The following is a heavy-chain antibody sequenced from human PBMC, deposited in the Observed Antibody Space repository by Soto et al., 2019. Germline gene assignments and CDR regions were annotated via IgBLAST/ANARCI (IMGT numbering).Heavy chain of an antibody. J-gene: IGHJ3*01. Sequence: GESLKISCKGSGYSFTSYWIGWVRQMPGKGLEWMGIIYPGDSDTKYSPSFQGQVTISADKSINTAYLQWSSLQASDTGMYYCARSYDSAILNAFDVWGQGTMVTVSS. D-gene: IGHD3-10*01. CDR3: ARSYDSAILNAFDV. CDR2: IYPGDSDT. V-gene: IGHV5-51*01. CDR1: GYSFTSYW.